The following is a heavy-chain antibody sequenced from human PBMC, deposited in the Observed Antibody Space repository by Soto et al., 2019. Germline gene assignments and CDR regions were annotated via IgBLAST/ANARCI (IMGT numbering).Heavy chain of an antibody. CDR2: VFPILDIV. J-gene: IGHJ1*01. CDR1: GGTFSTYT. V-gene: IGHV1-69*02. CDR3: AHLPSGYCGGACGY. Sequence: QVQLVQSGAEVKKPGSSVKVSCKASGGTFSTYTLSWVRQAPGHGLEWVGRVFPILDIVNYAQRFQGRVTLTADNSPGTAYMELSSLRSDDTAVYYCAHLPSGYCGGACGYWGQGTLVTVAS. D-gene: IGHD2-21*02.